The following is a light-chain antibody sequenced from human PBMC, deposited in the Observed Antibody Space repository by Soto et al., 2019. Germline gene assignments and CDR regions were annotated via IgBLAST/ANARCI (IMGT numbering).Light chain of an antibody. CDR2: GAS. CDR3: LQYNKWPRT. Sequence: EIVMTQSPATLTLSPGERATLSCRANQSLGNNIAWYQQKPGQAPRLLIYGASTGATGLPARFSGSGSGTEFTLSISCLQSEDFAVYYCLQYNKWPRTFGQGTKVEIK. CDR1: QSLGNN. V-gene: IGKV3-15*01. J-gene: IGKJ1*01.